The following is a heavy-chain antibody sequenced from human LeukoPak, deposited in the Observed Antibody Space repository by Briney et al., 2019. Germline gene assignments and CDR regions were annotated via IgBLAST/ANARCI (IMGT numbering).Heavy chain of an antibody. V-gene: IGHV3-11*04. Sequence: GGSLRLSCAASGFTFSDYYMTWIRQAPGRGLGWVSYISGSGSSIFYADSVKGRFTISRDNAKNSLYLQMNSLRAEDTAVYYCARPHPRGYSYGLDYWGQGTLVTVSS. CDR1: GFTFSDYY. CDR3: ARPHPRGYSYGLDY. J-gene: IGHJ4*02. D-gene: IGHD5-18*01. CDR2: ISGSGSSI.